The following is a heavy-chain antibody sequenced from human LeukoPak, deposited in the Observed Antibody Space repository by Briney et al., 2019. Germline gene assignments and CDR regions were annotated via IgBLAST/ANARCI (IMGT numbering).Heavy chain of an antibody. J-gene: IGHJ5*01. CDR2: INPSGSTT. D-gene: IGHD1-1*01. Sequence: GASVKVSCKASGYTFTSYFMHWVRQAPGQGLEWLGMINPSGSTTTYAQKFQGRVTMTRDTSTSTVYMELSRLRSEDTAVYYCARETSDSWGQGTLVTVSS. V-gene: IGHV1-46*01. CDR3: ARETSDS. CDR1: GYTFTSYF.